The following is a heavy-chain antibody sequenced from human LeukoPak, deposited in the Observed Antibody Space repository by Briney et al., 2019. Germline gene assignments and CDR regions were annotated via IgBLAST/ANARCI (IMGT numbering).Heavy chain of an antibody. J-gene: IGHJ5*02. CDR3: ARDGEPAAIISSGWYPT. D-gene: IGHD6-19*01. Sequence: PGGSLRLSCAASRFTFSVYEMNWVRQAPGKGLEWVSYISSSGDTIYYADSVKGRFTISRDNARNSLYLQMNSLRAEDTAVYYRARDGEPAAIISSGWYPTWGQGTLVTVSS. CDR2: ISSSGDTI. V-gene: IGHV3-48*03. CDR1: RFTFSVYE.